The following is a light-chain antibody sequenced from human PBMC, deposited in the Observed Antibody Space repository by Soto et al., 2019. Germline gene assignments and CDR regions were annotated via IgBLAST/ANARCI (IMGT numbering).Light chain of an antibody. CDR2: GTS. J-gene: IGKJ2*01. Sequence: EIVLTQSPGTLSLSPGERATLSCRASQTINSRYLAWYQQKPGQAPRLLISGTSTRATGIPDRFSGSGSGTDFTLTISRLEPEDFAVYFCQRYGSSPPFTFGQGTKVDI. CDR1: QTINSRY. V-gene: IGKV3-20*01. CDR3: QRYGSSPPFT.